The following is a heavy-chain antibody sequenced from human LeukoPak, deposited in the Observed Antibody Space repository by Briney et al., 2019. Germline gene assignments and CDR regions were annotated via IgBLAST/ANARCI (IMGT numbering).Heavy chain of an antibody. Sequence: GGSLRLSCAASGFTFSSYWMHWVRQAPGKGLVWVSRINSDGSSTSYADSVKGRFTISGDNAKNTLYLQMNSLRAEDTAVYYCARSRSYRWDFDYWGQGTLVTVSS. CDR1: GFTFSSYW. V-gene: IGHV3-74*01. CDR3: ARSRSYRWDFDY. J-gene: IGHJ4*02. CDR2: INSDGSST. D-gene: IGHD3-16*02.